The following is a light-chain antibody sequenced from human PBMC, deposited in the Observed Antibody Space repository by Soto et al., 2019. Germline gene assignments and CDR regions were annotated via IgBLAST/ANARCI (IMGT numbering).Light chain of an antibody. V-gene: IGKV3-20*01. J-gene: IGKJ1*01. CDR3: QKYGSSPTWT. Sequence: EIVLTQSPGTLSLSPGERATLSCRASQSVSSSYLAWYQQKPGQAPRLLIYGASSRATGIPDRFSGSGSGTDFTLTISRLEPEDFEVYYCQKYGSSPTWTFGQGNKVEIK. CDR2: GAS. CDR1: QSVSSSY.